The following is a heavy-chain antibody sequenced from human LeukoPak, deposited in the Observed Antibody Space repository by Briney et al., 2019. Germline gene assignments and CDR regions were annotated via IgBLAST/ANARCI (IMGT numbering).Heavy chain of an antibody. V-gene: IGHV3-21*04. CDR1: GFSFSSYS. CDR2: ISSTSSHV. Sequence: GGSLRLSCVGSGFSFSSYSMNWVRQAPGKGLEWVSSISSTSSHVYYTDSVKGRFTISRDNAKNSLYLQMNSLRAEDTAVYYCATGGGPFDYWGQGTLVTVSS. D-gene: IGHD2-15*01. J-gene: IGHJ4*02. CDR3: ATGGGPFDY.